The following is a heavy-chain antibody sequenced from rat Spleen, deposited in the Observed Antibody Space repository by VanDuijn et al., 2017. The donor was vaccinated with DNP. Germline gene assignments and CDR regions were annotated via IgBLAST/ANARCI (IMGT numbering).Heavy chain of an antibody. CDR2: ISTGGGNT. CDR3: AGRPPPTRGPFDY. V-gene: IGHV5-25*01. D-gene: IGHD1-4*01. CDR1: GFTFSNYD. Sequence: EVQLVESGGGLVQPGRSLKLSCAASGFTFSNYDMAWVRQAPTKGLEWVASISTGGGNTYYRDSVKGRFTISRDNAKSTLYLRMDSLRSEDTATYYCAGRPPPTRGPFDYWGQGILVTVSS. J-gene: IGHJ2*01.